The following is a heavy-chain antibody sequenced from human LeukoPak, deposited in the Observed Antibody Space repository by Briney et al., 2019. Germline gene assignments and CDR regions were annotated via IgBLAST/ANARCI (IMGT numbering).Heavy chain of an antibody. CDR3: ARDHNYAFDY. D-gene: IGHD5-18*01. Sequence: GGSLRLSCAASGFTFSSYWMSWVRQAPGKGLEWVSYISSISGTINYADSVKGRFTISGDNARNSLFLQMNSLRAEDTAVYYCARDHNYAFDYWGQGTLVTVSS. CDR1: GFTFSSYW. J-gene: IGHJ4*02. V-gene: IGHV3-48*01. CDR2: ISSISGTI.